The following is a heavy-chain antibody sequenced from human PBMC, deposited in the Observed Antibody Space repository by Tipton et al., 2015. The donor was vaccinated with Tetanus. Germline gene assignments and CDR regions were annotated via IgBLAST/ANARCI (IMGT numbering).Heavy chain of an antibody. CDR3: ARAEGTSIRYSSSWYPFVYGMDG. CDR1: GFTFSNYP. CDR2: ILGEEDSP. J-gene: IGHJ6*02. D-gene: IGHD6-13*01. Sequence: SLRLSCAASGFTFSNYPMYWVRQAPGKGLEYASSILGEEDSPLYADSVKGRFTISRDNSKNTLYLHTDSVTGEDMAVYYCARAEGTSIRYSSSWYPFVYGMDGWGQGTTVPVSS. V-gene: IGHV3-64*02.